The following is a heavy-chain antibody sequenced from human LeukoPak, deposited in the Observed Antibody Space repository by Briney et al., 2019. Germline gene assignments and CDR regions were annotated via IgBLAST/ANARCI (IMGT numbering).Heavy chain of an antibody. CDR2: IYYSGST. J-gene: IGHJ4*02. Sequence: PSETLSLTCTVSGGSISSSSYYWGWIRQPPGKGLEWIGSIYYSGSTYYNPSLKSRVTISVDTSKNQLSLKLSSVTAADTAVYYCARHRSDRIDYWGQGTLVTVSS. CDR1: GGSISSSSYY. V-gene: IGHV4-39*01. CDR3: ARHRSDRIDY. D-gene: IGHD1-26*01.